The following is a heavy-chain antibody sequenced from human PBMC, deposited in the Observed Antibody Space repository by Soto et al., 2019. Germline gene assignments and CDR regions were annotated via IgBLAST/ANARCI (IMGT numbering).Heavy chain of an antibody. CDR1: GYTFINYY. Sequence: GASLEVSCKASGYTFINYYIHWVRQAPGEGFEWMGRISHTSGGTNYAKKFQGRVSMTWDTSLKTAYMELSSLMSEDTAVYYCARPPGYISDWYYFDLWGQGTQVTVSS. V-gene: IGHV1-2*02. CDR2: ISHTSGGT. J-gene: IGHJ4*02. D-gene: IGHD3-9*01. CDR3: ARPPGYISDWYYFDL.